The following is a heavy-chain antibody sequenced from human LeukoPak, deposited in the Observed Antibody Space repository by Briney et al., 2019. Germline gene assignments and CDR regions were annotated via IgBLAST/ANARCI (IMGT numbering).Heavy chain of an antibody. V-gene: IGHV3-30*18. CDR2: ISYDGSNK. Sequence: GGSLRLSCAASGFTFSSYGMHWVRQAPGKGLEWVAVISYDGSNKYYADSVKGRFTISRDNSKNTLYLQMNSLRAEDTAVYYCAKVVTYEGLHYGPLDYWGQGTLVTVSS. CDR3: AKVVTYEGLHYGPLDY. CDR1: GFTFSSYG. D-gene: IGHD4-17*01. J-gene: IGHJ4*02.